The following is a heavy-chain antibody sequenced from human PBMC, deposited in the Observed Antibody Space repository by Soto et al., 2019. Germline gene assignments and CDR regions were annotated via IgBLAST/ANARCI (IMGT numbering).Heavy chain of an antibody. CDR1: GGSISSGDYY. V-gene: IGHV4-30-4*01. J-gene: IGHJ5*02. CDR2: IYYSGST. Sequence: SETLSLTCTVSGGSISSGDYYWSWIRQPPGKGLEWIGYIYYSGSTYYNPSLKSRVTISVDTSKNQFSLKLSSVTAADTAVYYCARGVQQQWLVQKKFDPWGQGTLVTVSS. D-gene: IGHD6-19*01. CDR3: ARGVQQQWLVQKKFDP.